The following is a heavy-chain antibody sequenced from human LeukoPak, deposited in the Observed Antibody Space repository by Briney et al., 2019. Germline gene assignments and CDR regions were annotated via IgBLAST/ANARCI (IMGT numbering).Heavy chain of an antibody. CDR1: GFTFSDYY. J-gene: IGHJ4*02. CDR2: ISNSGSTI. Sequence: EGSLRLSCAVSGFTFSDYYMSWIRQTPGKGLEWISYISNSGSTIYYADSVKGRFTISRDNAKNSLYLQMNSLRVEDTAVYFCARDGSNGYHNYWGQGTLVTVSS. V-gene: IGHV3-11*01. CDR3: ARDGSNGYHNY. D-gene: IGHD3-22*01.